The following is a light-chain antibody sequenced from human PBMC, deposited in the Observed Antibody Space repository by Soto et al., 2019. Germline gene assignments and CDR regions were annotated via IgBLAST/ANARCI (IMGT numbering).Light chain of an antibody. Sequence: DIQMTQSPSSLSASVGDRVTITCRASQGIRNYLAWYQQKPGKVPKLLIYAASTLQSGVPSRFSGSGSGTDFTLTISSLQPEDVATYYCQKYESAPLTFGGGTKVEIK. CDR1: QGIRNY. CDR2: AAS. V-gene: IGKV1-27*01. CDR3: QKYESAPLT. J-gene: IGKJ4*01.